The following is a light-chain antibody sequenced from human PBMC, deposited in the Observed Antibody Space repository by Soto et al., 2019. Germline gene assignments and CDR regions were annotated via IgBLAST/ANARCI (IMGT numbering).Light chain of an antibody. V-gene: IGKV1-5*03. CDR3: QHYNSYSEA. Sequence: DIQMTQSPSTLSGSVGDRVTITCRASQTISSWLAWYQQKPGKAPKLLIYKASTLKSGVPSRFSGSGSGTEVTLTISSLQPDDFATYDGQHYNSYSEAFGQGTKVDIK. CDR2: KAS. CDR1: QTISSW. J-gene: IGKJ1*01.